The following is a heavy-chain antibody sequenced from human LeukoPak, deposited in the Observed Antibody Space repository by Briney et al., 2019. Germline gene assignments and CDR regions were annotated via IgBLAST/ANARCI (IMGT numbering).Heavy chain of an antibody. V-gene: IGHV4-39*01. CDR1: GGSVSSSGSY. CDR2: IYYSGTT. CDR3: ARTYYGSENYYDY. Sequence: SETLSLTCTVSGGSVSSSGSYWGWIRQPPGKGLEWIGSIYYSGTTYYNPSLKSRVTISVDTSKSQFSLKLTSVTAADTALYYCARTYYGSENYYDYWGQGILVIVSS. D-gene: IGHD3-10*01. J-gene: IGHJ4*02.